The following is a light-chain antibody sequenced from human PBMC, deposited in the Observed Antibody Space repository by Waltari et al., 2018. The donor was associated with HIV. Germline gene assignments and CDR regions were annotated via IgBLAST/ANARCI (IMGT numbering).Light chain of an antibody. V-gene: IGLV1-40*01. J-gene: IGLJ2*01. CDR2: SNN. CDR3: QSYDSSLSGSV. CDR1: SSNIGAGFD. Sequence: QSVLTQSPSVSGAPGPRVTISCTGTSSNIGAGFDVHWYQQLPATAPKLLIYSNNYRPSGVPDRVSGSKSGTSASLAITGLQAEDEADYYCQSYDSSLSGSVFGGGTRLTVL.